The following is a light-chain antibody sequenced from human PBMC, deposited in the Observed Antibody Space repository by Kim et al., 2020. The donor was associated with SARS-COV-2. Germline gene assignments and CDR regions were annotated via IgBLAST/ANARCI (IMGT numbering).Light chain of an antibody. CDR2: DAS. CDR3: QQRSNWPSLT. Sequence: EIVLTQSPATLSLSPGERATLSCRASQSVSSNLAWYQQKPGQAPRLLIYDASNRATGIPARFSGSGSGTDFTLTISSLEPEDFAVYYCQQRSNWPSLTFGQGTKVDIK. CDR1: QSVSSN. J-gene: IGKJ1*01. V-gene: IGKV3-11*01.